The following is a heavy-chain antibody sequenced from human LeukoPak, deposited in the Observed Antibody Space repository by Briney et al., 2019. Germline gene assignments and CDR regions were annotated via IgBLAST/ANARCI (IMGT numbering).Heavy chain of an antibody. D-gene: IGHD5-18*01. J-gene: IGHJ4*02. Sequence: GGSLRLSCAASGLTVTRNYINWVRQPPGKGLEWVSSIFQGGGEIHYADSVRGRFTISRDNSKSTLFLQMNSLRAEDTAIYYCATYRQVLLPFESWGQGTLVTVSS. V-gene: IGHV3-53*01. CDR1: GLTVTRNY. CDR3: ATYRQVLLPFES. CDR2: IFQGGGEI.